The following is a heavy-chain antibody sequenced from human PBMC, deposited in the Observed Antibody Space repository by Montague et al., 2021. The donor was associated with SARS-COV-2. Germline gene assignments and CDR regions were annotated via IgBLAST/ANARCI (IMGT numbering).Heavy chain of an antibody. CDR2: TKYTSTRYG. Sequence: CAIPGDSVSSNIAAWNWIRQSPSRGLEWLGRTKYTSTRYGTYAVSVQSRITITADTSKNQFSLHLNSVTPEDTAVYYCARDLYWAFDAWGLGTTVTVSA. V-gene: IGHV6-1*01. J-gene: IGHJ3*01. CDR3: ARDLYWAFDA. D-gene: IGHD2-8*02. CDR1: GDSVSSNIAA.